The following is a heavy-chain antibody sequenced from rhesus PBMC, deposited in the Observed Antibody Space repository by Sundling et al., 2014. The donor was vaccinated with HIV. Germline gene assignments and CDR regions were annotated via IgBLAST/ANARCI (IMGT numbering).Heavy chain of an antibody. CDR2: ISGSSGNT. Sequence: QVQLQESGPGLVKPSETLSLTCAVSGGSFSGYYWGWIRQPPGKGLEYIGYISGSSGNTNYNPSLKSRVTISKDTSKNQFSLKLSSVTAADTAVYYCARAPGRYYGLDSWAKGSSSPSPQ. J-gene: IGHJ6*01. CDR3: ARAPGRYYGLDS. CDR1: GGSFSGYY. V-gene: IGHV4-99*02.